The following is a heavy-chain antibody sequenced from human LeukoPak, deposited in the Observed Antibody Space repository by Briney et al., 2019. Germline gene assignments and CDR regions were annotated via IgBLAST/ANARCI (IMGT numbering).Heavy chain of an antibody. Sequence: SETLSLTCTVSGGSISSGGYYWSWIRQPPGKGLEWIGYIYYSGSTYYNPSLKSRVTISVDTSKNQFSLKLSSVTAADTAVYYCARANYGSGSYRRFTDYYYGMDVRGQGTTVTVSS. CDR1: GGSISSGGYY. CDR2: IYYSGST. D-gene: IGHD3-10*01. V-gene: IGHV4-31*03. J-gene: IGHJ6*02. CDR3: ARANYGSGSYRRFTDYYYGMDV.